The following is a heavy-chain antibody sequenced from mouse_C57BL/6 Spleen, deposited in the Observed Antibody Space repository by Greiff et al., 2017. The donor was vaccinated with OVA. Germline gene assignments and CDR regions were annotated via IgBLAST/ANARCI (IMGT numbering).Heavy chain of an antibody. J-gene: IGHJ4*01. Sequence: VQLVESGAELVKPGASVKISCKASGYAFSSYWMNWVKQRPGKGLEWIGQIYPGDGDTNYNGKLKGKATLTADKSSSTAYMQLSSLTSEDSAVYVCARGYDYHYYAMDYWGQGTSVTVSS. CDR2: IYPGDGDT. CDR3: ARGYDYHYYAMDY. CDR1: GYAFSSYW. D-gene: IGHD2-4*01. V-gene: IGHV1-80*01.